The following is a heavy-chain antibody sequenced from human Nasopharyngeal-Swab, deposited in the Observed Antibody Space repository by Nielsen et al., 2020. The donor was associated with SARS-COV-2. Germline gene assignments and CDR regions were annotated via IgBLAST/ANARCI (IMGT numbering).Heavy chain of an antibody. CDR1: GFTFSSYA. J-gene: IGHJ6*02. CDR2: ISGSGGST. CDR3: AKDKVRLLWFGRDYYYGMDV. D-gene: IGHD3-10*01. Sequence: SCAASGFTFSSYAMSWVRQAPGKGLEWVSAISGSGGSTYYADSVKGRFTISRDNSKNTLYLQMNSLRAEDTAVYYCAKDKVRLLWFGRDYYYGMDVWGQGTTVTVSS. V-gene: IGHV3-23*01.